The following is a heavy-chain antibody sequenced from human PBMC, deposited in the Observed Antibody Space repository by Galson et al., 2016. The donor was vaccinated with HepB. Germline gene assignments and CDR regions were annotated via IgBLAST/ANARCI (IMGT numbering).Heavy chain of an antibody. J-gene: IGHJ4*02. CDR2: VSYGGST. V-gene: IGHV4-59*01. CDR1: GGSMRSYY. CDR3: ARNEGDGDYFEY. D-gene: IGHD3-16*01. Sequence: SETLSLTCTVSGGSMRSYYWSWIRQPPGKKLEWIGYVSYGGSTKYNPSLESRVTISVVKSKNQFSLKLISVTAADSAVYYCARNEGDGDYFEYWGQGILVAVSS.